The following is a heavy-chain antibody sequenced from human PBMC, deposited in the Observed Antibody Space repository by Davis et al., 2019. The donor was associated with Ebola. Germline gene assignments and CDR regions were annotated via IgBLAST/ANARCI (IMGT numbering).Heavy chain of an antibody. CDR2: IYYSGST. CDR1: GGSISSSSYY. Sequence: PSETLSLTCTVSGGSISSSSYYWGWIRQPPGKGLEWIGSIYYSGSTYYNPSLKSRVTISVDTSKNQFSLKLSSVTAADTAVYYCARRDSNHFDYWGQGTLVTVSS. J-gene: IGHJ4*02. V-gene: IGHV4-39*07. D-gene: IGHD4-11*01. CDR3: ARRDSNHFDY.